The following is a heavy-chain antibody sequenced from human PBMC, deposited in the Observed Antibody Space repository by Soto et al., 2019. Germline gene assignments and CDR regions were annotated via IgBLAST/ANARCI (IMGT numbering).Heavy chain of an antibody. V-gene: IGHV5-10-1*01. Sequence: GESLKISCKGSGYSFTSYWISWVRQMPGKGLEWMGRIDPSDSYTNYSPSFQGHVTISADKSISTAYLQWSSLKASDTAMYYCARQRLGSSSWYYPYYYYGMDVWGQGTTVTVSS. D-gene: IGHD6-13*01. CDR2: IDPSDSYT. J-gene: IGHJ6*02. CDR1: GYSFTSYW. CDR3: ARQRLGSSSWYYPYYYYGMDV.